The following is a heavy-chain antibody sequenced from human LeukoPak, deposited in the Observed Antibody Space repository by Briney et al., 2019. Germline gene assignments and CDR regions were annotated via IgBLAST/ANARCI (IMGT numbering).Heavy chain of an antibody. D-gene: IGHD2-2*01. CDR3: ATASTSCCLSSGMDV. CDR1: GYTFTGYY. Sequence: ASVKVSCKASGYTFTGYYMHWVRQAPGQGLEWKGWINPNSGGTNYAQKFQGWVTMTRDTSISTAYMELSRLRSDDTAVYYCATASTSCCLSSGMDVWGQGTTVTVSS. V-gene: IGHV1-2*04. CDR2: INPNSGGT. J-gene: IGHJ6*02.